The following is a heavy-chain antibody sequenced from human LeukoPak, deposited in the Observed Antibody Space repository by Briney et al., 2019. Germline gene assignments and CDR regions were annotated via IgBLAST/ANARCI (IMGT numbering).Heavy chain of an antibody. J-gene: IGHJ4*02. D-gene: IGHD3-22*01. Sequence: GWSLRLSCAASGFTFEEYAMHGRRHAPRKGLEWVSLINWDGGSTYYADSLKGRFTISGDNSKNSLYLQMNSLRTEDTALYYCAKALPVVVIGGGMDYWGQGTLVTVSS. V-gene: IGHV3-43*01. CDR2: INWDGGST. CDR1: GFTFEEYA. CDR3: AKALPVVVIGGGMDY.